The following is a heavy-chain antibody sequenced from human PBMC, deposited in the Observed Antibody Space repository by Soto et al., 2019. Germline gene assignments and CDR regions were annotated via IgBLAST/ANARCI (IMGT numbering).Heavy chain of an antibody. CDR3: ARGLGEKWNVPYNWFDP. D-gene: IGHD1-1*01. CDR2: IKHTGST. Sequence: SETLSLTCAVYRGSFSGYYWSWIRQPPGKGLEWIGEIKHTGSTNYNPSLKSRVTISVDTSKNQFSLKLSSVTAADTAVYYCARGLGEKWNVPYNWFDPWGQGILVTGSS. V-gene: IGHV4-34*01. J-gene: IGHJ5*02. CDR1: RGSFSGYY.